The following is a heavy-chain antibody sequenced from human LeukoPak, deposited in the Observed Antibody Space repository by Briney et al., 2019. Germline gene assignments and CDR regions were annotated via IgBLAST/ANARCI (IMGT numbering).Heavy chain of an antibody. CDR1: GFIFSHHG. Sequence: PGGSLRLSCATSGFIFSHHGMNWVRQAPGKGLEWVSGIRADAVTTYYADSVKGRFIISRDNAKNSLYLQMNSLRAEDTAVYYCARGYRGYSYGPYYYYMDVWGKGTTVTVSS. D-gene: IGHD5-18*01. CDR3: ARGYRGYSYGPYYYYMDV. V-gene: IGHV3-23*01. J-gene: IGHJ6*03. CDR2: IRADAVTT.